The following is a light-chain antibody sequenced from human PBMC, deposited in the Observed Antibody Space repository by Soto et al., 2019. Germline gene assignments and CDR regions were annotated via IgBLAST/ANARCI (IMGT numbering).Light chain of an antibody. CDR3: QQYYSYST. Sequence: DIQMTQSPSTLYASVGDIVTITCRASQSISSWLAWYQQKPGKAPKLLIYKASSLEGGVPSRFSGSGSGTEFTLTISSLQPDDFATYYCQQYYSYSTFGPGTKVEIK. V-gene: IGKV1-5*03. J-gene: IGKJ1*01. CDR1: QSISSW. CDR2: KAS.